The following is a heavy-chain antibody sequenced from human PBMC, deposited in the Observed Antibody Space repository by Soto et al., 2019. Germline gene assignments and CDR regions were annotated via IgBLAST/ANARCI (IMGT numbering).Heavy chain of an antibody. CDR1: GGTFSSYA. V-gene: IGHV1-69*01. CDR2: SIPIFGTA. D-gene: IGHD3-22*01. Sequence: QVQLVQSGAEVKKPGSSVKVSCKASGGTFSSYAISWVRQAPGQGLEWMGGSIPIFGTANYAQKFQGRVTITADESTSTVYMELSSLRSEDTAVYYCARVTYYYYSSGYYMGLWGQGTLVTVSS. CDR3: ARVTYYYYSSGYYMGL. J-gene: IGHJ4*02.